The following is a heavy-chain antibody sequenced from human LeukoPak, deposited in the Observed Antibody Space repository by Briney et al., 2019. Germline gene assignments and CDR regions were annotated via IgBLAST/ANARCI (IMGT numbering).Heavy chain of an antibody. J-gene: IGHJ4*02. V-gene: IGHV3-21*01. CDR2: ITNTPNYI. CDR3: WRDSPYDTSI. D-gene: IGHD3-16*01. Sequence: GRSLRLSCAASGFILNTYTITWVRQAPGKGLEWVSSITNTPNYIYYADSVKGRFTISRDNANNSLYLQMDSLRAEDTAVYYCWRDSPYDTSIWGQGTLVTVSS. CDR1: GFILNTYT.